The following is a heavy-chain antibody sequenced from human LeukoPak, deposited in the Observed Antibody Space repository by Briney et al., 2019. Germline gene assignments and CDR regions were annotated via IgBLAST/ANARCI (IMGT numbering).Heavy chain of an antibody. CDR2: INAGNGNT. CDR3: ARGSSFSIAAAGTGFDY. CDR1: GYTFTSYA. D-gene: IGHD6-13*01. Sequence: ASVKVSCRASGYTFTSYAMHWVRQAPGQRLEWMGWINAGNGNTKYSQKFQGRVTITRDTSASTAYMELSSLRSEDTAVYYCARGSSFSIAAAGTGFDYWGQGTLVTVSS. V-gene: IGHV1-3*01. J-gene: IGHJ4*02.